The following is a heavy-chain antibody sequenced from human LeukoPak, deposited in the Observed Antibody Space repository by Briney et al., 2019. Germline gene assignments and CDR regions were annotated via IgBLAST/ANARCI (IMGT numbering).Heavy chain of an antibody. Sequence: SVKVSCKASGGTVNSYAISWGRQAPGQGQEWVGGMIPILGRANYAQKFQGRGTITSDKSTSTAYMELRSLRSEDTAVYYCARGPKYYGGNAARPAVGAFDIWVQGTMITVSS. CDR2: MIPILGRA. J-gene: IGHJ3*02. D-gene: IGHD4-23*01. CDR3: ARGPKYYGGNAARPAVGAFDI. V-gene: IGHV1-69*04. CDR1: GGTVNSYA.